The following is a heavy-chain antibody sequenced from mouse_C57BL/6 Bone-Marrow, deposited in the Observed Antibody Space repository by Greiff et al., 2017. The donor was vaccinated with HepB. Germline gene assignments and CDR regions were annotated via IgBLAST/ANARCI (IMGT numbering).Heavy chain of an antibody. J-gene: IGHJ4*01. Sequence: EVKLMESGGGLVQPGGSLSLSCAASGFTFTDYYMSWVRQPPGKALEWLGFIRNKANGYTTEYSASVKGRFTISRDNSQSILYLQMNALRAEDSATYYCARTRGAMDYWGQGTSVTVSS. CDR1: GFTFTDYY. CDR2: IRNKANGYTT. V-gene: IGHV7-3*01. CDR3: ARTRGAMDY.